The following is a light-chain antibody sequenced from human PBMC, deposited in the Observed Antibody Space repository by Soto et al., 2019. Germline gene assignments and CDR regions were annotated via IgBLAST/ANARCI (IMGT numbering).Light chain of an antibody. CDR1: SSDVGGYDY. Sequence: QSVLTQPASVSGSPGQSITISCTGTSSDVGGYDYVSWYQHHPGKAPKFMIYEVTNRPSGVSHRFSGSKSGNTASLTISGLQDEDEADYYCSSYTSTSTYVFGTGTKVTVL. V-gene: IGLV2-14*01. CDR3: SSYTSTSTYV. J-gene: IGLJ1*01. CDR2: EVT.